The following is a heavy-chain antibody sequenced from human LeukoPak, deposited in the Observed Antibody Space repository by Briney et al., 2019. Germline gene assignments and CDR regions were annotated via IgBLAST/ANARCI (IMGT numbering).Heavy chain of an antibody. CDR2: IFYSGNT. Sequence: SETLSLTCTVSGGSVSSGSYYWSWIRQPPGKGLEWIGYIFYSGNTNYNPSLKSRVTISIDTSQNQFSLRLASVTAADTAVYYCARRVPTMVGFDYWGQGTLVTVSS. D-gene: IGHD3-10*01. J-gene: IGHJ4*02. CDR3: ARRVPTMVGFDY. V-gene: IGHV4-61*01. CDR1: GGSVSSGSYY.